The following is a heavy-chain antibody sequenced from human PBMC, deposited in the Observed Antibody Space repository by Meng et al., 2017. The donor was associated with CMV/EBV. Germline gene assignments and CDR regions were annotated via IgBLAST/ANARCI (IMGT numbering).Heavy chain of an antibody. V-gene: IGHV4-34*01. CDR2: INHSGST. D-gene: IGHD2-2*02. J-gene: IGHJ4*02. CDR3: ARGRGYCSSTSCYTGFIYYFDY. Sequence: SETLSLTCTVYGGSFSDYYWTWIRQSPGKGLEWIGEINHSGSTNYNPSLKSRVTISVDTSKNQFSLKLSSVTAADTAVYYCARGRGYCSSTSCYTGFIYYFDYWGQGTLVTVSS. CDR1: GGSFSDYY.